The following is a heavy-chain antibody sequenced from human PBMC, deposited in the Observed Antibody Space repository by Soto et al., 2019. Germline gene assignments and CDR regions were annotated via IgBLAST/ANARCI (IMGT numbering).Heavy chain of an antibody. CDR3: AMVDVYVTPSPQDV. V-gene: IGHV1-18*01. Sequence: QVKLVQSGAGVKNPGASVKVSCKASGYTFTIDGIGWARQAPGQGLEWMGWINTYNCTTNYAQNVQGRVTLTTDTSTSPAYTELRSLRSNAPAIYYCAMVDVYVTPSPQDVWGQGTTVIVSS. D-gene: IGHD3-16*01. CDR2: INTYNCTT. J-gene: IGHJ6*02. CDR1: GYTFTIDG.